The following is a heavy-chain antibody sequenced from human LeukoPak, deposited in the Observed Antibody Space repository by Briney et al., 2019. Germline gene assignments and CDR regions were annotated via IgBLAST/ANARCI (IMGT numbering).Heavy chain of an antibody. CDR1: GGSISSSSYY. Sequence: PSETLSLTCTVSGGSISSSSYYWGWIRQPPGKGLKWIGSIYYSGSTYYNPSLKSRVTISVDTSKNQFSLKLSSVTAADTAVYYCARRLVWHSSSASPVDYWGQGTLVTVSS. CDR3: ARRLVWHSSSASPVDY. D-gene: IGHD6-6*01. V-gene: IGHV4-39*01. J-gene: IGHJ4*02. CDR2: IYYSGST.